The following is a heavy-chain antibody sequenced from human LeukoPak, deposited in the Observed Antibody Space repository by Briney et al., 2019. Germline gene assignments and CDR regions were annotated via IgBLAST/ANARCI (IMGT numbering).Heavy chain of an antibody. Sequence: GGSPRLSCAASGFTFSSYAMSWVRQPPAKGLDWVSAISGSGGSTYYADSVKGRFTISRDNSKNTLYLQMNSLRAEDTAVYYCAKELGYCSSTSCPRGMDVWGQGTTVTVSS. CDR3: AKELGYCSSTSCPRGMDV. V-gene: IGHV3-23*01. CDR1: GFTFSSYA. D-gene: IGHD2-2*01. CDR2: ISGSGGST. J-gene: IGHJ6*02.